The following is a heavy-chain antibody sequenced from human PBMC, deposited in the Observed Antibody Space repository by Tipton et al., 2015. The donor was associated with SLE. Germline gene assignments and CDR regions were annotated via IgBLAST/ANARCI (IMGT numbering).Heavy chain of an antibody. CDR3: ARSSGNYYFYMDV. J-gene: IGHJ6*03. Sequence: TLSLTCTVSGGSMNSVPYSWTWIRQHPGKGLEWLEYISYSGSTSYNPSLKSRLTISADTSKNQFSLKLSSVTAADTAVYYCARSSGNYYFYMDVWGRGTTVTVSS. CDR2: ISYSGST. CDR1: GGSMNSVPYS. V-gene: IGHV4-31*03.